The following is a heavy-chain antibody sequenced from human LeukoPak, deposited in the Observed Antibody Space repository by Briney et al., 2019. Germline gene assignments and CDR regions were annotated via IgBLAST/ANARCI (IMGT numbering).Heavy chain of an antibody. CDR1: GGSISIYY. CDR2: IYYSGST. D-gene: IGHD6-19*01. J-gene: IGHJ4*02. V-gene: IGHV4-59*12. CDR3: ARDRGSRDSSGWYSDY. Sequence: SETLSLTCTVSGGSISIYYWSWIRQPPGKGLEWIGYIYYSGSTNYNPSLKSRVTMSVDTSKNQFSLKLSSVTAADTAVYYCARDRGSRDSSGWYSDYWGQGTLVTVSS.